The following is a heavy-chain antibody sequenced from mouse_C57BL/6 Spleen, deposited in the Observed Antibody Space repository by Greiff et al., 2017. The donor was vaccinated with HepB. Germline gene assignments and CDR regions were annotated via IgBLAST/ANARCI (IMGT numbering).Heavy chain of an antibody. CDR1: GYSITSGYY. CDR2: ISYDGSN. V-gene: IGHV3-6*01. CDR3: AREGYYGSGFDY. J-gene: IGHJ2*01. D-gene: IGHD1-1*01. Sequence: ESGPGLVKPSQSLSLTCSVTGYSITSGYYWNWIRQFPGNKLEWMGYISYDGSNNYNPSLKNRISITRDTSKNQFFLKLNSVTTEDTATYYCAREGYYGSGFDYWGQGTTLTVSS.